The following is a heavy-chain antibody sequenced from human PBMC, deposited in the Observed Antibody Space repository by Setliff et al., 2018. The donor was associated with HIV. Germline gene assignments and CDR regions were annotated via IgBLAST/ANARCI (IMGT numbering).Heavy chain of an antibody. CDR2: IIPIFGTS. D-gene: IGHD6-13*01. Sequence: SVKVSCKASGGTFSSYAISWVRQAPGQGLEWMGGIIPIFGTSNYAQKFQGRVTITADESTSTAYMELSSLRSEDTAVYYCARGGEKLGSRWYYYYYYMDVWGKGTTGTVS. J-gene: IGHJ6*03. V-gene: IGHV1-69*13. CDR1: GGTFSSYA. CDR3: ARGGEKLGSRWYYYYYYMDV.